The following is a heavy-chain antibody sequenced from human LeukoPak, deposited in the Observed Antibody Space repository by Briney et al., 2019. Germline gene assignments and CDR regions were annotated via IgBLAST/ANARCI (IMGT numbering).Heavy chain of an antibody. CDR3: ARDPPTFNYDSSGYLDY. J-gene: IGHJ4*02. Sequence: GGSLRLSCAASGFTFSSYSMNWVRQAPGKGLEWVSYISSSSTIYYADSVKGRFTISRDNAKNSLYLQMNSLRAEDTAVYYCARDPPTFNYDSSGYLDYWGQGTLVTVSS. V-gene: IGHV3-48*04. CDR2: ISSSSTI. D-gene: IGHD3-22*01. CDR1: GFTFSSYS.